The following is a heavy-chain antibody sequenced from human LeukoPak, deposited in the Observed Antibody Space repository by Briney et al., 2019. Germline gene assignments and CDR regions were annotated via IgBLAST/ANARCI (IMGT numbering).Heavy chain of an antibody. Sequence: PGGSLRLSCAASGFTFSSYAMSWVRQAPGKGLEWVSAISGSGGSTYYADSVKGRFTISRDNSKNTLYLQMNSLRAEDTAVYYCAKGGYRQQLAYDAFDIWGQGTMVTVSS. CDR1: GFTFSSYA. V-gene: IGHV3-23*01. CDR2: ISGSGGST. CDR3: AKGGYRQQLAYDAFDI. J-gene: IGHJ3*02. D-gene: IGHD6-13*01.